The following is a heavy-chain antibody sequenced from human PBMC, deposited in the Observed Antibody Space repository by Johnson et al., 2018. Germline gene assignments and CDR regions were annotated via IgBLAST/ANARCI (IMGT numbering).Heavy chain of an antibody. J-gene: IGHJ6*03. V-gene: IGHV3-30*18. D-gene: IGHD6-19*01. CDR1: GFTFSSYG. CDR3: AKDPSSGWYGYYYMDV. CDR2: LSYDGMNK. Sequence: QVQLGEAGGGVVEPGRSLRLSCAASGFTFSSYGMHWVRQAPGKGLEWGAVLSYDGMNKHYADSVKGRFTISRDNSKNTLYVQMNSQRAEDTAVYYCAKDPSSGWYGYYYMDVWGKGTTVTVSS.